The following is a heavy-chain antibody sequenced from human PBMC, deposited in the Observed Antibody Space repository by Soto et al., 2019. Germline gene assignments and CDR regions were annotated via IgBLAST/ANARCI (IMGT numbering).Heavy chain of an antibody. CDR2: ISGSGGST. CDR1: GFTFSSYA. V-gene: IGHV3-23*01. Sequence: EVQLLESGGGLVQPGGSLRLSCAASGFTFSSYAMSWVRQAPGKGLEWVSAISGSGGSTYYADSVKGRFTISRYTSKNTLYLQMNSLRAEYTAVYYCAKDGGDSSSPEIFDYWGQGTLVTVSS. D-gene: IGHD6-6*01. J-gene: IGHJ4*02. CDR3: AKDGGDSSSPEIFDY.